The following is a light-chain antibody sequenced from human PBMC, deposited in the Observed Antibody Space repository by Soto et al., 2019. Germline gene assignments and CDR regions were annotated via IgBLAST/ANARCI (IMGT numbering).Light chain of an antibody. CDR1: QSISYW. CDR2: DAS. V-gene: IGKV1-5*01. J-gene: IGKJ1*01. Sequence: DIQMPQAPSTLSASVGDSFTITGRASQSISYWLAWYQQKPGKANNLLIYDASNLESGVPSRFSGSGFGTEFTLTISSLQPDEFATYYCQKYNSYSWTVGKGTKVDIK. CDR3: QKYNSYSWT.